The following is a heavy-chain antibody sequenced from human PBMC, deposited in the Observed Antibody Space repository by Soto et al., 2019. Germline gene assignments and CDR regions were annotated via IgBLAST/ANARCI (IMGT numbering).Heavy chain of an antibody. Sequence: TLSLTCTLSGCSLSSGDYYWSWIRQPPGKGLEWIGYIFYSGSTYYNPSLKSRVTISVDTSKNQFSLKLSSVTAADTAVYYCARDGITGTTGYWFDPWGQGTMVTVSS. J-gene: IGHJ5*02. CDR2: IFYSGST. CDR1: GCSLSSGDYY. D-gene: IGHD1-7*01. V-gene: IGHV4-30-4*01. CDR3: ARDGITGTTGYWFDP.